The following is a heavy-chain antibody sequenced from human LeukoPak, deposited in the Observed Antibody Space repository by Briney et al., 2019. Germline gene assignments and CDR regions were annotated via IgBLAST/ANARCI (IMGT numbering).Heavy chain of an antibody. CDR3: ARGRPIFRVVTPLDY. D-gene: IGHD3-3*01. CDR2: INHSGST. J-gene: IGHJ4*02. Sequence: SETLSLTCAVYGGSFSGYYWSWIRQPPGKGLEWIGEINHSGSTNYNPSLKSRVTISVDTSKNQFSLKLSSVTAADTAVYYCARGRPIFRVVTPLDYWGQGTLVTVSS. CDR1: GGSFSGYY. V-gene: IGHV4-34*01.